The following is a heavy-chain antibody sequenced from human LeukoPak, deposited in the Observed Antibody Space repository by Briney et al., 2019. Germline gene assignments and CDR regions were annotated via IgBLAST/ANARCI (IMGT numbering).Heavy chain of an antibody. CDR3: TGSSRSTRYYFDY. J-gene: IGHJ4*02. V-gene: IGHV4-34*12. Sequence: SETLSLTCAVHGGSFSDYYWSWIRQPPGKGLEWIGEIFHRGNPNYNPSLESRVTISVDTSENQFSLNLTSVAATDSAVYFCTGSSRSTRYYFDYWGQGILVTVSS. CDR2: IFHRGNP. D-gene: IGHD6-6*01. CDR1: GGSFSDYY.